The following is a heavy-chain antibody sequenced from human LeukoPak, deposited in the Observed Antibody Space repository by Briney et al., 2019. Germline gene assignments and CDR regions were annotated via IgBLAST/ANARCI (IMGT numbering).Heavy chain of an antibody. J-gene: IGHJ4*02. Sequence: GGPLRLSCAASGFTFSDYYMTWIRQAPGKGLEWVSSISSSGTTIYYADSVKGRFTISRDDAKYSLYLQMSSLRAEDTAVYYCARDTFAVTFPFDSWGQGTLVTVSS. V-gene: IGHV3-11*04. CDR2: ISSSGTTI. D-gene: IGHD3-16*01. CDR1: GFTFSDYY. CDR3: ARDTFAVTFPFDS.